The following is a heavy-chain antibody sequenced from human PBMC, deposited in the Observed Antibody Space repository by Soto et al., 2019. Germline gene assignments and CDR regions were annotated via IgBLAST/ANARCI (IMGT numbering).Heavy chain of an antibody. CDR3: AAATTWNFHFHY. CDR2: IWYDGSNK. J-gene: IGHJ4*02. CDR1: GFTISTHG. Sequence: QVQLVESGGGVVQPGTSLRLSCAASGFTISTHGMHWVRQAPGKGLEWVANIWYDGSNKFYADSVKGRFTISKDNSKNTFYVEMNSLRAEDKAVYYCAAATTWNFHFHYWGQGTQVTVSS. V-gene: IGHV3-33*01. D-gene: IGHD1-7*01.